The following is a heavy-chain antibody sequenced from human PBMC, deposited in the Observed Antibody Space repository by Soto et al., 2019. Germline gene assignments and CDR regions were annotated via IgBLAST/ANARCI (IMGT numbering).Heavy chain of an antibody. D-gene: IGHD3-22*01. CDR3: ARGHDYDSSGYPPVH. CDR2: INAGNGNT. V-gene: IGHV1-3*01. Sequence: GSVKVSCKASGYTFTSYAMHWVRQAPGQRLEWMGWINAGNGNTKYSQKFQGRVTITRDTSASTAYMELSSLRSEDTAVYYCARGHDYDSSGYPPVHWGQGTLVPVSS. J-gene: IGHJ4*02. CDR1: GYTFTSYA.